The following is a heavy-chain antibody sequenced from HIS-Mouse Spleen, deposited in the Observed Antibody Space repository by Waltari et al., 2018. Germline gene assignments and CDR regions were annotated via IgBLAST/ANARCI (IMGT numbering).Heavy chain of an antibody. CDR3: ARVTTYYDILTGYFDY. Sequence: QVQLVQSGAEVKKPGSSVKVSCKASGGTFSRYALTRVRQAPGQGLEWMGGIIPIFGTANYAQKFQGRVTITADESTSTAYMELSSLRSEDTAVYYCARVTTYYDILTGYFDYWGQGTLVTVSS. D-gene: IGHD3-9*01. V-gene: IGHV1-69*01. CDR1: GGTFSRYA. CDR2: IIPIFGTA. J-gene: IGHJ4*02.